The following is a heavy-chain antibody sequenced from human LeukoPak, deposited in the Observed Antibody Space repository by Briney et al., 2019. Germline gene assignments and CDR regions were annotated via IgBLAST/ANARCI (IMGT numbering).Heavy chain of an antibody. CDR2: ITPIFGTA. CDR1: GGTFSSYA. J-gene: IGHJ3*02. V-gene: IGHV1-69*05. CDR3: ARAPLRYCSSTSCNGAFDI. Sequence: SVKVSCKASGGTFSSYAISWVRQAPGQGLEWMGGITPIFGTANYAQKFQGRVTITTDESTSTAYMELSSLRSEDTAVYYCARAPLRYCSSTSCNGAFDIWGQGTMVTVSS. D-gene: IGHD2-2*01.